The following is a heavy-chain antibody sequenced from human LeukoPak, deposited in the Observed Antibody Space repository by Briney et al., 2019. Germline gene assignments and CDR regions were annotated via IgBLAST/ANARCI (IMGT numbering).Heavy chain of an antibody. V-gene: IGHV1-69*05. J-gene: IGHJ4*02. CDR2: IIPIFGTA. CDR1: GGTFSSYA. D-gene: IGHD6-6*01. CDR3: ARDTGYSSSSDF. Sequence: SVKVSCKASGGTFSSYAISWVRQAPGQGLEWMGGIIPIFGTANYAQKFQGRVTMTRDMSTSTVYMELSSLRSEDTAVYYCARDTGYSSSSDFWGQGTLVTVSS.